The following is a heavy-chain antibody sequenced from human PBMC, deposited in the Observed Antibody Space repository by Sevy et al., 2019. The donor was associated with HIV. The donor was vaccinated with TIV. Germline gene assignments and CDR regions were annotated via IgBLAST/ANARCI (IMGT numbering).Heavy chain of an antibody. Sequence: ASVKVSCKASDYTFSTQGFNWVRQAPGQGLEWMGWISAYNGNTKYPQKFQGRVTMTTDTSTSTAYMELRSLTSDDTAVYYCARDWAPGYYYDAIGVKRDYYFDYWAQGPLVTVSS. CDR2: ISAYNGNT. CDR1: DYTFSTQG. CDR3: ARDWAPGYYYDAIGVKRDYYFDY. V-gene: IGHV1-18*01. D-gene: IGHD3-22*01. J-gene: IGHJ4*02.